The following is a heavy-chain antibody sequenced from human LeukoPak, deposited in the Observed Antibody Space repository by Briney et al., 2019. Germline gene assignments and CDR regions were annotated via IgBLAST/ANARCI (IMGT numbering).Heavy chain of an antibody. CDR1: GFIVSNAW. V-gene: IGHV3-11*04. J-gene: IGHJ4*02. Sequence: GGSLRLSCAASGFIVSNAWMSWVRQAPGKGLEWVSYISSSGSTIYYADSVKGRFTISRDNAKNSLYLQMNSLRVEDTAVYFCARGVVMPYWGQGTLVTVSS. CDR2: ISSSGSTI. CDR3: ARGVVMPY. D-gene: IGHD3-3*01.